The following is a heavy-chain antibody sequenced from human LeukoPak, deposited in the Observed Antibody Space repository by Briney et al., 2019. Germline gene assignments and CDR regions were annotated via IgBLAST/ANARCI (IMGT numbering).Heavy chain of an antibody. CDR1: GYTFTGYY. D-gene: IGHD2-21*02. CDR3: AKSIEYCGADCYGYFDL. CDR2: INPNSGAT. Sequence: ASVKVSCKPSGYTFTGYYMHWVRQAPGQGLEWMGRINPNSGATNYAQKFQGRVTLTRDTSISTAYMELTTLRSDDTAVYYCAKSIEYCGADCYGYFDLWGRGTLVTVSS. V-gene: IGHV1-2*06. J-gene: IGHJ2*01.